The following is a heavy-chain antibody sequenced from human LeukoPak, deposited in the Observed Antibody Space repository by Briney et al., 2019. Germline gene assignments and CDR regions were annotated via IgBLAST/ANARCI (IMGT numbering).Heavy chain of an antibody. CDR2: IYSDGST. V-gene: IGHV4-61*02. J-gene: IGHJ4*02. Sequence: PSQTLSLTCTVSGGSISSGSYYWSWVRQPAGKGLEWIGRIYSDGSTNYNPSLKSRVTISVDTSKNQFSLKLSSVTAADTAVYYCARVDGSSWSSNFDSWGQGTLVTVSS. D-gene: IGHD6-13*01. CDR3: ARVDGSSWSSNFDS. CDR1: GGSISSGSYY.